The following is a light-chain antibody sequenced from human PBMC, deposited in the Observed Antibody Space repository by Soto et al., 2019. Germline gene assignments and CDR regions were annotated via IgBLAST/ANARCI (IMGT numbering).Light chain of an antibody. CDR3: SSYAGSNFYV. J-gene: IGLJ1*01. CDR1: SSDVGGYNY. Sequence: QSALNQPPSASGSPGQSVTISCTGTSSDVGGYNYVSWYQQHPGKAPKLMIYEVSKRPSGVPDRFSGSKSGNTASLTVSGLQAEDEADYYCSSYAGSNFYVFGTGTKVTVL. CDR2: EVS. V-gene: IGLV2-8*01.